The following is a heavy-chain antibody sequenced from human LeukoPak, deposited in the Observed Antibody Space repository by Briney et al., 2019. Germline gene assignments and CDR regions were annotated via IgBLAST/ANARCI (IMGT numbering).Heavy chain of an antibody. CDR2: IVVGSGNT. CDR1: GFTFTSSA. CDR3: AALPSYYDSSGYPSRSQAFDI. V-gene: IGHV1-58*02. Sequence: ASVNVSCKASGFTFTSSAMQWVRQARGQRLECIGWIVVGSGNTNYAQKFQERVTITRDMSTSTAYMELSSLRSEDTAVYYCAALPSYYDSSGYPSRSQAFDIWGQGTMVTVSS. D-gene: IGHD3-22*01. J-gene: IGHJ3*02.